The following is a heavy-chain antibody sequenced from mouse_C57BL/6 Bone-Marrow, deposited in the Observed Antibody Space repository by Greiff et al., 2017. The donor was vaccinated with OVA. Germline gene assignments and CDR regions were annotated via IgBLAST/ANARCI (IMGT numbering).Heavy chain of an antibody. CDR1: GFTFSDAW. D-gene: IGHD1-1*01. CDR2: IRNKANNHAT. J-gene: IGHJ4*01. Sequence: EVQLVESGGGLVQPGGSMKLSCAASGFTFSDAWMDWVRQSPEKGLEWVAEIRNKANNHATYYAESVKGRFTISRDDSKSSVYLQMNSLRAEDTGIYYCTRFYYYGSSPYYAMDYWGQGTSVTVSS. CDR3: TRFYYYGSSPYYAMDY. V-gene: IGHV6-6*01.